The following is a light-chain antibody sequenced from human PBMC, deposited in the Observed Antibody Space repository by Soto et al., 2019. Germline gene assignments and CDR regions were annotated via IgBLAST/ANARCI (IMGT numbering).Light chain of an antibody. J-gene: IGLJ1*01. CDR2: EVS. V-gene: IGLV2-14*01. CDR3: SSCSSSSTLDV. CDR1: SSDVGGYNY. Sequence: QSALTQPASVSGSPGQSITISCTGTSSDVGGYNYVSWFQQHPGKAPKLMIFEVSDRPSGISNRFSGSKSGNTASLTISGLQAEDGADYYCSSCSSSSTLDVFGTGTKLTVL.